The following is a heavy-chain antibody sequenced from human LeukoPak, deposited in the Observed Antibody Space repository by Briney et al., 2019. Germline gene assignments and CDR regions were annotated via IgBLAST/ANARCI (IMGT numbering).Heavy chain of an antibody. J-gene: IGHJ3*02. Sequence: SGRSLRLSCAASGFTFRNYGMHWVRQAPGKGLEWVAVIWYDGSNKYYADSVKGRFTISRDNSKNTLYLQMNSLRAEDTAVYYCASLYCSSTSCYANHYYDDAFDIWGQGTMVTVSS. CDR1: GFTFRNYG. CDR2: IWYDGSNK. CDR3: ASLYCSSTSCYANHYYDDAFDI. D-gene: IGHD2-2*01. V-gene: IGHV3-33*01.